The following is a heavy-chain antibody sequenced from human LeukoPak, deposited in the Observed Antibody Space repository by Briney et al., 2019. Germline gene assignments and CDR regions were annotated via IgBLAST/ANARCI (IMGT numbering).Heavy chain of an antibody. V-gene: IGHV3-21*01. Sequence: NPGGSLRLSCAASGFTFSSYSMNWVRQAPGKGLEWVSSISSSSSYIYYADSVKSRFTISRDNAKNSLYLQINSLRAEDTAVYYCASLGVTTFDYWGQGTLVTVSS. CDR1: GFTFSSYS. D-gene: IGHD3-10*01. CDR3: ASLGVTTFDY. J-gene: IGHJ4*02. CDR2: ISSSSSYI.